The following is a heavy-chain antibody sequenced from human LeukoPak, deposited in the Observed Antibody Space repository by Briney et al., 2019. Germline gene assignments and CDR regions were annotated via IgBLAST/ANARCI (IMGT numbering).Heavy chain of an antibody. D-gene: IGHD3-16*01. Sequence: SETLSLTCTVSGGSISSYYWSWIRQPPGKGLEWIGYIYYSGSTNYNPSLKSRVTISVDTSKNQLSLKLSSVTAADTAVYYCARGARRGWFDPWGQGTLVTVSS. V-gene: IGHV4-59*01. J-gene: IGHJ5*02. CDR2: IYYSGST. CDR3: ARGARRGWFDP. CDR1: GGSISSYY.